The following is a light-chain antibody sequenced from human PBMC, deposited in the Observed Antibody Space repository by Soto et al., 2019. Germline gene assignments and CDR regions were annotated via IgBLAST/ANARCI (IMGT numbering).Light chain of an antibody. V-gene: IGKV1-6*01. Sequence: AIQMTQSPSSLSVSVGDRITITCRASQDIRNVLGWYQQKPGKAPKLLIYGTSNLKSGVPSRFSGSGSGTDFTLTISRLQPEYFATYYCLQDYIYQYAFGHGTKLDIK. CDR2: GTS. J-gene: IGKJ2*01. CDR1: QDIRNV. CDR3: LQDYIYQYA.